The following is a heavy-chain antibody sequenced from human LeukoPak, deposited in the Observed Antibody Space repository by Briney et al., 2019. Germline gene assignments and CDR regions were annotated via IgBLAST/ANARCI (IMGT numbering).Heavy chain of an antibody. CDR2: ISGSDGST. D-gene: IGHD6-13*01. CDR1: GFTFSSYA. V-gene: IGHV3-23*01. Sequence: GGSLRLSCAASGFTFSSYAMSWVRQAPGKGLDWVSGISGSDGSTYYADSVKGRFTISRDNSKNTLYLQVNSLRAEDTAVYYCAKERSGMPAAANYWGQGTLVTVSS. CDR3: AKERSGMPAAANY. J-gene: IGHJ4*02.